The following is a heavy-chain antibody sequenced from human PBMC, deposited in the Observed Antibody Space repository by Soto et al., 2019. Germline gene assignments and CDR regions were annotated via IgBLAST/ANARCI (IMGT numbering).Heavy chain of an antibody. Sequence: QVQLQESGPGLVKPSETLSLTCAVSGDSLNSENCWTWFRQHPGKGLVGMGEMYFSGASAYNPSLKSRVAISMDKSRNHVSLSVTSVAAADTATYCCAGDTAWGLGYLGEGIPFIVSS. CDR3: AGDTAWGLGY. CDR1: GDSLNSENC. V-gene: IGHV4-4*01. J-gene: IGHJ1*01. D-gene: IGHD7-27*01. CDR2: MYFSGAS.